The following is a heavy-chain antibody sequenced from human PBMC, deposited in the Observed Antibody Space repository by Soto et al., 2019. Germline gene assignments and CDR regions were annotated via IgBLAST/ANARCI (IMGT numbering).Heavy chain of an antibody. CDR3: LKMMTTVNLYYFDY. CDR1: GFTFSSYA. J-gene: IGHJ4*02. D-gene: IGHD4-17*01. V-gene: IGHV3-23*01. Sequence: GGSLRLCCAASGFTFSSYAMSWVRQAPGKGLEWVSAISGSGGSTYYADSVKGRFTISRDNSKNTLYLQMNSLRAEDTAVYYCLKMMTTVNLYYFDYWGQRTLVTGSS. CDR2: ISGSGGST.